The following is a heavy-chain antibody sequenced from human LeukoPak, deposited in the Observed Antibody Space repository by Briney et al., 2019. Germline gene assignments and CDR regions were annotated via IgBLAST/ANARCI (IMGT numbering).Heavy chain of an antibody. CDR1: GFSLNNFG. CDR2: IGSAGHT. CDR3: AKKFPGVSYYFDF. J-gene: IGHJ4*02. Sequence: GGSLRLSCTASGFSLNNFGMTWVRQTPGKGLEYVSSIGSAGHTFYAGSLKGRFFISRDTSKNTVYLQVNSLRGEDTAVYFCAKKFPGVSYYFDFWGQGTLVTVSS. D-gene: IGHD2-8*01. V-gene: IGHV3-23*01.